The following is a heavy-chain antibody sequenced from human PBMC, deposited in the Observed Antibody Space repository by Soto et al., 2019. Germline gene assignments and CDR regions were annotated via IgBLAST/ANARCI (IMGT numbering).Heavy chain of an antibody. V-gene: IGHV1-69*01. CDR2: IIPIFGTA. Sequence: QVQLVQSGAEVKKPGSSVKVSCKASGGTFSSYAISWVRQAPGQGLEWMGGIIPIFGTANYAQKFQGRVTISADESTSTAYMELISLRSDDAAVDYCARVRTNEHYYYYGMVVWGQGTTVTVSS. CDR3: ARVRTNEHYYYYGMVV. CDR1: GGTFSSYA. J-gene: IGHJ6*02. D-gene: IGHD2-8*01.